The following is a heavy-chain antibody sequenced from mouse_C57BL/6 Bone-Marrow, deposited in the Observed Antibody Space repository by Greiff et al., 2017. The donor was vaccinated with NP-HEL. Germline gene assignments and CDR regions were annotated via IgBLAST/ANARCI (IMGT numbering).Heavy chain of an antibody. Sequence: QVQLQQPGAELVKPGASVKLSCKASGYTFTSYWMHWVKQRPGQGLEWIGMIHPNSGSTNYNEKSKSKATLTVDKSSSTAYMQLSSLTSEDSAVYYGERWDVTGYAMDYWGQGTAVTVSS. CDR1: GYTFTSYW. J-gene: IGHJ4*01. CDR3: ERWDVTGYAMDY. D-gene: IGHD2-13*01. V-gene: IGHV1-64*01. CDR2: IHPNSGST.